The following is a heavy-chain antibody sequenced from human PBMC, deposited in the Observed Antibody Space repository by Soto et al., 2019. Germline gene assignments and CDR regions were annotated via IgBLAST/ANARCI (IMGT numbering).Heavy chain of an antibody. CDR2: IYYDDDK. CDR3: SVILCMVRGVGGSDV. CDR1: GFSLSTSGVG. D-gene: IGHD3-10*01. Sequence: QTTLKESGPTLVKPTHTLTLTCTFSGFSLSTSGVGVGWIRQPPGTALELLALIYYDDDKRYSPFLKSRLTITMDTSKNQVVLTMTNMDPVDTAPYYCSVILCMVRGVGGSDVWGQGTTVTVAS. J-gene: IGHJ6*02. V-gene: IGHV2-5*02.